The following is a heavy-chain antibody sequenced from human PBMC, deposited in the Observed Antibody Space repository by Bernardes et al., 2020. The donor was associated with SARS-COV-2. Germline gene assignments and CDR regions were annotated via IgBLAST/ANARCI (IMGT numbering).Heavy chain of an antibody. CDR3: AKKICSNVNCDRGYFDS. J-gene: IGHJ4*02. Sequence: GGSLRLSCAASGFAFTHNAMSWVRQAPGKGLEWVSDITGGGDTYYADSVKGRFTISRDNSKNALYLQVNSLRAEDTALYYCAKKICSNVNCDRGYFDSWGQGTLVTVSS. D-gene: IGHD2-8*01. CDR2: ITGGGDT. CDR1: GFAFTHNA. V-gene: IGHV3-23*01.